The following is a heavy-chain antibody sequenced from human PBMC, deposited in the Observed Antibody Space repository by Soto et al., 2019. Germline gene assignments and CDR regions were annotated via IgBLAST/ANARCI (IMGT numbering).Heavy chain of an antibody. J-gene: IGHJ4*02. Sequence: QGHLVQSGAEAKKPGASVKVSCKGSGYTFTSYGITWVRQAPGQGLEWMGWISAHNGNTDYAQKLQGRVTVTRDTSTSTAYMELRCLRSDDTAVYYCARGRYGDYWGQGALVTVSS. CDR2: ISAHNGNT. CDR3: ARGRYGDY. V-gene: IGHV1-18*01. CDR1: GYTFTSYG. D-gene: IGHD1-1*01.